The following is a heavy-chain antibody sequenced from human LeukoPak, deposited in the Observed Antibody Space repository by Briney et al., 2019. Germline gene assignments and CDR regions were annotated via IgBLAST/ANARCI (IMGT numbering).Heavy chain of an antibody. CDR3: ARSRATVTSYCFDY. CDR2: MNPNSGHT. D-gene: IGHD4-11*01. Sequence: ASVKDSCKASGYTFTSYDINWVRQAPGQGLERMGWMNPNSGHTGYAQKFQGRVTMTRNTSISKAYVELRSLRSEDTAVYYCARSRATVTSYCFDYWRQGTLVSVSS. CDR1: GYTFTSYD. V-gene: IGHV1-8*01. J-gene: IGHJ4*02.